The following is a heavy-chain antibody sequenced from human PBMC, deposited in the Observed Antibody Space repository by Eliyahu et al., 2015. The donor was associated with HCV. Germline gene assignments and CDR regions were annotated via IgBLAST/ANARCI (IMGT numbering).Heavy chain of an antibody. V-gene: IGHV3-64D*06. D-gene: IGHD3-3*01. Sequence: EVQLVESGGGLVQPGGSLRLSCSASGFTFSSYAMHWVRQAPGKGLEYVSAISSNGGSTYYADSVKGRFTISRDNSKNTLYLQMSSLRAEDTAVYYCVKVANTIFVHDYFDYWGQGTLVTVSS. J-gene: IGHJ4*02. CDR3: VKVANTIFVHDYFDY. CDR1: GFTFSSYA. CDR2: ISSNGGST.